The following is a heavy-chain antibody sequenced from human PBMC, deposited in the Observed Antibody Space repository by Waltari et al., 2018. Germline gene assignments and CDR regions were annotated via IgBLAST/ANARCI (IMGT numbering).Heavy chain of an antibody. J-gene: IGHJ6*02. CDR3: ARFMITFGGVIPGYGMDV. V-gene: IGHV4-30-4*08. D-gene: IGHD3-16*01. CDR2: IYYSGST. Sequence: QVQLQESGPGLVKPSQTLSLTCTVSGGSISSGDYYWSWIRQPPGKGLGWIGYIYYSGSTYYNPSLKSRVTISVDTSKNQFSLKLSSVTAADTAVYYCARFMITFGGVIPGYGMDVWGQGTTVTVSS. CDR1: GGSISSGDYY.